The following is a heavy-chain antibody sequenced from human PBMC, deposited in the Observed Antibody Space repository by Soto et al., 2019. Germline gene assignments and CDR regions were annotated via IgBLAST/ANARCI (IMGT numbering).Heavy chain of an antibody. CDR1: GSSITGTSY. CDR2: FSLSGTT. V-gene: IGHV4-4*07. J-gene: IGHJ4*02. Sequence: PXETLSLTFTVSGSSITGTSYWSWVLQPAGKGLEWIGRFSLSGTTNYNPSLRSRVTMSADVSKNQFSLRLTSVTAADTALYYCARGMTPPGAPAWYYFDSWGQGTLVTVSS. D-gene: IGHD2-8*02. CDR3: ARGMTPPGAPAWYYFDS.